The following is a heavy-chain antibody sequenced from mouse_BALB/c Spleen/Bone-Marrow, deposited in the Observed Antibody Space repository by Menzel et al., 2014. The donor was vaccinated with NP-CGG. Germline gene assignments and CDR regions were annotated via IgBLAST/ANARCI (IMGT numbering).Heavy chain of an antibody. CDR3: ARNDNDERDAMDY. J-gene: IGHJ4*01. V-gene: IGHV5-6*02. D-gene: IGHD2-4*01. CDR1: GFTFSNYG. Sequence: EVMLVESGGDLVKPGGSLKLSCAASGFTFSNYGMSWFRQTPDKRLEWVTTISSGGSYTYFPDSGRGQFTMSRDKAKNTLYMQMSRLKSEDTAVYFCARNDNDERDAMDYWGQGTSVTVSS. CDR2: ISSGGSYT.